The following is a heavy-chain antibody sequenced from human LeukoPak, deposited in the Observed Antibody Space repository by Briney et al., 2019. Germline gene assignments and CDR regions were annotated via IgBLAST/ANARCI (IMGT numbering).Heavy chain of an antibody. CDR1: GFTFDDYA. D-gene: IGHD6-19*01. CDR2: ISWNSGSI. J-gene: IGHJ4*02. V-gene: IGHV3-9*01. CDR3: AKARTFGIAVAGTIFDY. Sequence: GGSLRLSCAASGFTFDDYAVHWVRQAPGKGLEWGSGISWNSGSIGYADSVKGRFTISRDNAKNSLYLQMNSLRAEDTALYYCAKARTFGIAVAGTIFDYWGQGTLVTVSS.